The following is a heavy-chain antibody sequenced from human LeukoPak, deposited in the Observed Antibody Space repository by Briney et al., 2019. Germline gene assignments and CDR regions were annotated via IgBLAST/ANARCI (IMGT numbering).Heavy chain of an antibody. CDR1: GGTFSSYA. V-gene: IGHV1-69*05. CDR2: IIPIFGTA. D-gene: IGHD2-15*01. Sequence: SVKVSCKASGGTFSSYAISWVRQAPGQGLEWMGRIIPIFGTANYAQKFQGRVTITTDESTSTAHMELSSLRSEDTAVYYCARDWCSGGSCPFFDYWGQGTLVTVSS. J-gene: IGHJ4*02. CDR3: ARDWCSGGSCPFFDY.